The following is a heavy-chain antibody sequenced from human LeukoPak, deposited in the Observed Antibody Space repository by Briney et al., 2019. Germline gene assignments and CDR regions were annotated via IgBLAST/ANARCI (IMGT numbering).Heavy chain of an antibody. CDR3: ARVNRIFPWFDY. CDR1: GGSISSSSYY. J-gene: IGHJ4*02. V-gene: IGHV4-39*01. Sequence: PSETLSLTCTVSGGSISSSSYYWGWIRQPPGKGLEWIGSIYYSGSTYYNPSLKSRVTISVDTSKNQFSLKLSSVTAADTAVYYCARVNRIFPWFDYWGQGTLVTVSS. D-gene: IGHD2-15*01. CDR2: IYYSGST.